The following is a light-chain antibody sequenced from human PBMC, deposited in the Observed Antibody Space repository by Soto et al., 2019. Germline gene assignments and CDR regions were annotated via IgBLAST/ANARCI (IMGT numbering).Light chain of an antibody. CDR1: QSVSSSY. CDR3: QQYNSWLWT. J-gene: IGKJ1*01. V-gene: IGKV3-15*01. Sequence: ELVLTQAPGTLSLSPGERATLSCRASQSVSSSYLAWYQQKPGQAHRPFIYGASTRATGIPARFSVIVSGTEGTIILRSLQSEDAEVYDGQQYNSWLWTFGQGTKVDIK. CDR2: GAS.